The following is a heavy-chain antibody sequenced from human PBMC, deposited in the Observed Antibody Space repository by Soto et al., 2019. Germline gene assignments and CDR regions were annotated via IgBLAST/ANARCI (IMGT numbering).Heavy chain of an antibody. D-gene: IGHD6-13*01. CDR1: GYTFTGYY. Sequence: QVQLVQSGAEVKKPGASVKVSCKASGYTFTGYYMHWVRQAPGQGLEWMGWINPNSGGTNYAQKFQGRVTMTRDTSISTAYMELSRMRADDTAVYYWARTRAAAGPFDYWGQGTLVTVSS. CDR2: INPNSGGT. V-gene: IGHV1-2*02. J-gene: IGHJ4*02. CDR3: ARTRAAAGPFDY.